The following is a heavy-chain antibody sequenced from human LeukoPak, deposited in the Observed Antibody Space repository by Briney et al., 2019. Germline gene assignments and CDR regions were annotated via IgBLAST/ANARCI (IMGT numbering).Heavy chain of an antibody. CDR2: ISGSGGST. CDR1: GFTFSSYA. V-gene: IGHV3-23*01. D-gene: IGHD4-17*01. CDR3: AIDLLRTTVTTEGGDF. Sequence: PGGSLRLSCAASGFTFSSYAMSWVRQAPGKGLEWVSAISGSGGSTYYADSVKGRFTISRDNSKNTLYLKMNSLRAEDTAVYYCAIDLLRTTVTTEGGDFWGQGTLVTVSS. J-gene: IGHJ4*02.